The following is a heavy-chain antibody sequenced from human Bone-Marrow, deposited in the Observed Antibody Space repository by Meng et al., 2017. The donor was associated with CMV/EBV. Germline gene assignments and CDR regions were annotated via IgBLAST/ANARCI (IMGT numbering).Heavy chain of an antibody. CDR3: AKVVTVWKPLEAFYI. D-gene: IGHD3-16*01. V-gene: IGHV3-21*01. J-gene: IGHJ3*02. Sequence: GESLKISCAASGFTFSSYSMNWVRQAPGKGLEWVSSISSSSSYIYYADSVKGRFTISRDNAKNSLYLQMNSLRAEDTAVYYCAKVVTVWKPLEAFYIWGQGTMVTVSS. CDR1: GFTFSSYS. CDR2: ISSSSSYI.